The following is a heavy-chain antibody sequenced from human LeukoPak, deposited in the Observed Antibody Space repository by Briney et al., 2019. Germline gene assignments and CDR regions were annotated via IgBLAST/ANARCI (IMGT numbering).Heavy chain of an antibody. CDR1: GYTFTNYA. CDR2: INTNTGNP. J-gene: IGHJ6*03. Sequence: ASVKVSCKASGYTFTNYAMNWVRQAPGQGLEWMGWINTNTGNPTYAQGFTGRFVFSLDTSVSTAYLQISSLKAEDTAVYYCARREHRYYYYYYMDVWGKGTTVTASS. D-gene: IGHD1-26*01. V-gene: IGHV7-4-1*02. CDR3: ARREHRYYYYYYMDV.